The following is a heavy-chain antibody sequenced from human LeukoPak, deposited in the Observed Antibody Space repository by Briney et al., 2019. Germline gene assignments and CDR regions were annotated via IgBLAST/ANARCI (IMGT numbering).Heavy chain of an antibody. V-gene: IGHV3-48*04. CDR2: ISSSSSTI. Sequence: GGSLRLSCAASGFTFSSYNMNWVRQAPGKGLEWVSYISSSSSTIYYADSVKGRFTISRDNAKDSLYLQMNSLRAEDTAVYYCARGPGYYGSGSFYDYWGQGTLVTVSS. CDR3: ARGPGYYGSGSFYDY. CDR1: GFTFSSYN. J-gene: IGHJ4*02. D-gene: IGHD3-10*01.